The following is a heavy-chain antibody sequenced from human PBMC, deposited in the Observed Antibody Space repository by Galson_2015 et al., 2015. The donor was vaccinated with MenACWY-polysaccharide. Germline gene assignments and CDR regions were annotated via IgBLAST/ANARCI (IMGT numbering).Heavy chain of an antibody. Sequence: SLRLSCAASGFTFSSYWMTWVRQAPGKGLEWVANIKKDGSGKYYVDSVKGRFTISRDNAKNSLYLQMRSLRAEDTAVYSCARGHYGMDVWGQGTTVTASS. V-gene: IGHV3-7*01. CDR2: IKKDGSGK. CDR3: ARGHYGMDV. CDR1: GFTFSSYW. J-gene: IGHJ6*02.